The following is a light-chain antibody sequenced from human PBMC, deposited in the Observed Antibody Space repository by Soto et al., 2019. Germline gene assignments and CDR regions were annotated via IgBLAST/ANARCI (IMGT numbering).Light chain of an antibody. CDR3: MKGTHWPIN. CDR2: KAS. J-gene: IGKJ5*01. Sequence: IQMTQSPSTLPASVVDRVTITCRANQSISTWLAWYQQKPGKAPNLLIYKASRLETGVPSRFSGSGSGTDFALKISRVEAEDVGVYYCMKGTHWPINFGQGTRLAI. V-gene: IGKV1-5*03. CDR1: QSISTW.